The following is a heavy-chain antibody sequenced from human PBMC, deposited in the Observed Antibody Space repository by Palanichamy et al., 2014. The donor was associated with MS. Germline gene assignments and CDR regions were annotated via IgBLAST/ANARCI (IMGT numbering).Heavy chain of an antibody. CDR1: GFTFSNYA. Sequence: EVQLLESGGGLAQPGGSLRLSCEASGFTFSNYALSWFRQAPGKGLECVSSVSGSGTITYYADSVKGRFTASRDNYKNTLYLQMNGLRAEDTAVYYCARAPSERSGYYGDYWGQGTLVTVSS. J-gene: IGHJ4*02. V-gene: IGHV3-23*01. CDR3: ARAPSERSGYYGDY. D-gene: IGHD3-3*01. CDR2: VSGSGTIT.